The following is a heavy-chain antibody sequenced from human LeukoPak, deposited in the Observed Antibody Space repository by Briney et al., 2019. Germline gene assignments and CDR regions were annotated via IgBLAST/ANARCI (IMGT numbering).Heavy chain of an antibody. Sequence: SETLSLTCTVSGGSVSDSSYYWGWIHQPPGKGLEWIGSFYYTGGTYYSPSFRSRVIISADTPKNQFSLYFHSVTAADTAVYFCGSSHSSSWYDFWGQGTLVTVSS. J-gene: IGHJ4*02. CDR3: GSSHSSSWYDF. V-gene: IGHV4-39*07. CDR2: FYYTGGT. D-gene: IGHD6-13*01. CDR1: GGSVSDSSYY.